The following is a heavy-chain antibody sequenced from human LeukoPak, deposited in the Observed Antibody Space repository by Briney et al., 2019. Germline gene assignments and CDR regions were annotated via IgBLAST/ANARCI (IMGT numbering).Heavy chain of an antibody. J-gene: IGHJ6*03. Sequence: PSETLSLTCTVSGGSISSYYWSWIRQPPGKGLGWIGYIYYSGSTNYNPSLKSRVTISVDTSKNQFSLKLSSVTAADTAVYYCASFYCSGGSCYQYYSYYYMDVWGKGTTVTISS. CDR3: ASFYCSGGSCYQYYSYYYMDV. V-gene: IGHV4-59*08. D-gene: IGHD2-15*01. CDR2: IYYSGST. CDR1: GGSISSYY.